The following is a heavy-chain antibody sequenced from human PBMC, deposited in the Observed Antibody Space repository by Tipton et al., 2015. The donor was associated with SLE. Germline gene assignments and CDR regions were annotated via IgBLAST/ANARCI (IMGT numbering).Heavy chain of an antibody. CDR1: GYTFIHKG. CDR3: ARVVVGAFDY. CDR2: ISVYNGYT. D-gene: IGHD2-15*01. J-gene: IGHJ4*02. Sequence: QSGPEVKKPGASVKVSCKASGYTFIHKGISWVRQAPGQGLEFMGWISVYNGYTNYAQKFQGRVTLTTDTSTSTAYMELRSLRSDDTAVYHCARVVVGAFDYWGQGTLVTVSS. V-gene: IGHV1-18*01.